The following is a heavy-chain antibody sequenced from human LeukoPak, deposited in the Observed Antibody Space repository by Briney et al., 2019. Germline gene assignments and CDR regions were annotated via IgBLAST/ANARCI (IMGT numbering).Heavy chain of an antibody. Sequence: GGSLRLSCVVSRLPFSTYEMNWVRQAPGKGLEWVSYISSSGSTIYYADSVKGRFTISRDNAKNSLYLQMNSLRAEDTGLYYCARISYDTSHWGQVTLVTVSS. J-gene: IGHJ4*02. CDR2: ISSSGSTI. CDR1: RLPFSTYE. V-gene: IGHV3-48*03. CDR3: ARISYDTSH. D-gene: IGHD3-22*01.